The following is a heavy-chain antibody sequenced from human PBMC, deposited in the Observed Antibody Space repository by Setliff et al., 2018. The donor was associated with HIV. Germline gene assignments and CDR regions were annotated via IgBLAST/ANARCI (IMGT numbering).Heavy chain of an antibody. CDR1: GDSISSSSYY. J-gene: IGHJ4*02. D-gene: IGHD6-13*01. V-gene: IGHV4-39*01. CDR2: IYYTGST. Sequence: SETLSLTCTVSGDSISSSSYYWGWIRQPPGKGLEWIGSIYYTGSTSYNPSLKSRLTISIDTSKNQFSLKLNSVTATDTALYYCARLGYSIDLRRLDHWGQGAQVTVSS. CDR3: ARLGYSIDLRRLDH.